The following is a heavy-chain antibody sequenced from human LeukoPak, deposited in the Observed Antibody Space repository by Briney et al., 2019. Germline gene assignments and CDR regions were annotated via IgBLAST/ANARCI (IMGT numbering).Heavy chain of an antibody. CDR2: ISSNGGST. D-gene: IGHD2-8*01. CDR1: GFTFSSYA. J-gene: IGHJ4*02. Sequence: GGSLRLSCVASGFTFSSYAMHWVRQAPGKGLEYVSAISSNGGSTYYANSVKGRFTISRDNSKNTLYLQMNSLRAEDTAVYYCAKPVILIGRIFDYWGQGTLVTVSS. V-gene: IGHV3-64*01. CDR3: AKPVILIGRIFDY.